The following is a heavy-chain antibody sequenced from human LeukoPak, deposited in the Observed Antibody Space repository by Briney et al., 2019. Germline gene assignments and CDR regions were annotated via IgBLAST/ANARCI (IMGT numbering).Heavy chain of an antibody. CDR2: IDWDDDK. J-gene: IGHJ4*02. V-gene: IGHV2-70*11. D-gene: IGHD1-7*01. CDR1: GFSLSTSGMC. CDR3: ARTNSITGTNPFDY. Sequence: SGPTLANPTRTLTLTCTFSGFSLSTSGMCVSWIRQPPGKALEWLARIDWDDDKYYRTSLKTRLTISKDTSKNQVVLTMTNMDPVDTATYYCARTNSITGTNPFDYWGQGTLVTVSS.